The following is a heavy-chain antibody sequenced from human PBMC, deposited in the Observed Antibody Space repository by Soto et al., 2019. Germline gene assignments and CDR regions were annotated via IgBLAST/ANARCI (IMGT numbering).Heavy chain of an antibody. D-gene: IGHD3-10*01. CDR3: ARQGIGNLHGLVDV. V-gene: IGHV4-59*08. CDR1: GGSIDGYN. Sequence: QVQLQESGPGLVKPSETLSLTCTVSGGSIDGYNCAWIRQPPGKALEWVGYVYYNGGSSYNPSLQSRVTLSLDRSKSQFSLQLSSVAAADTVVYYCARQGIGNLHGLVDVWGRGTTVTVSS. J-gene: IGHJ6*02. CDR2: VYYNGGS.